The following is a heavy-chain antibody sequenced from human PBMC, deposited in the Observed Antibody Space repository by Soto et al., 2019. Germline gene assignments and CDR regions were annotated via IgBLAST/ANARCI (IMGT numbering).Heavy chain of an antibody. D-gene: IGHD1-1*01. Sequence: QVHLQESCPGLVAPSATLSLTCTLSGGSVRARDWWHWVRQSPDKGQEWIAEVHISGHSNYNPSLRSRVSVSIDSSKNQFYLNLNSVTAADTAIYYCARVRQGCSANNCYFDPWGQGTQVTISS. CDR2: VHISGHS. CDR3: ARVRQGCSANNCYFDP. CDR1: GGSVRARDW. V-gene: IGHV4-4*02. J-gene: IGHJ5*01.